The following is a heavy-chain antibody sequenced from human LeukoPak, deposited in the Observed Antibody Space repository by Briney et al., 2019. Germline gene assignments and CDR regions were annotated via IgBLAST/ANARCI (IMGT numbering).Heavy chain of an antibody. D-gene: IGHD6-13*01. V-gene: IGHV3-33*01. CDR3: ARSDSSSWYGYYYYGMDV. CDR1: GFTFSSYG. Sequence: GGSLRLSCAASGFTFSSYGMHWVRQAPGKGLEWVAVIWYDGSNKYYADSVKGRFTISRDNSKNTLYLRMNSLRAEDTAVYYCARSDSSSWYGYYYYGMDVWGQGTTVTVSS. J-gene: IGHJ6*02. CDR2: IWYDGSNK.